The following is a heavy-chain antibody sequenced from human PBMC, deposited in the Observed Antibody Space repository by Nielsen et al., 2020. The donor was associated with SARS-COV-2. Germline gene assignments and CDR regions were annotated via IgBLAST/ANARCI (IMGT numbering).Heavy chain of an antibody. Sequence: ASVKVSCKSSGYTFTTNAIHWVRQAPGQWLEWMGWINTGNGNTKYSQRSQGRVTFTRDTSASTAHMELSSLRSEDTAVYYCARQGYSSSWYGNWGQGTLVTVSS. CDR1: GYTFTTNA. J-gene: IGHJ4*02. CDR2: INTGNGNT. D-gene: IGHD6-13*01. CDR3: ARQGYSSSWYGN. V-gene: IGHV1-3*04.